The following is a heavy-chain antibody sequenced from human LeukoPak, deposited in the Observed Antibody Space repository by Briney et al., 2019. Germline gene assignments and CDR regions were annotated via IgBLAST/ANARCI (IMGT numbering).Heavy chain of an antibody. V-gene: IGHV4-61*01. Sequence: SETLSLTCTVSGGSVSSGSYYWSWIRQPPGKGLEWIGYIYYSGSTNYNPSLKSRVTISVDTSKNQFSLKLSSVTAADTAVYYCARRGLAARFSIDDYWGQGTLVTVSS. CDR1: GGSVSSGSYY. CDR3: ARRGLAARFSIDDY. D-gene: IGHD6-6*01. J-gene: IGHJ4*02. CDR2: IYYSGST.